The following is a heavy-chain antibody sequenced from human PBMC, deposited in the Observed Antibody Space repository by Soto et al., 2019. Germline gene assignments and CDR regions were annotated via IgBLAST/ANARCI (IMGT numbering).Heavy chain of an antibody. D-gene: IGHD6-6*01. CDR3: ARTAVSSSSPYYYGMDV. CDR1: GYSFTSYC. CDR2: IYPGDSDT. V-gene: IGHV5-51*01. Sequence: GESLKISCKGSGYSFTSYCIGWVRQMPGKGLEWMGIIYPGDSDTRYSPSFQGQVTISADKSISTAYLQWSSLKASDTAMYYCARTAVSSSSPYYYGMDVWGQGTTVTVSS. J-gene: IGHJ6*02.